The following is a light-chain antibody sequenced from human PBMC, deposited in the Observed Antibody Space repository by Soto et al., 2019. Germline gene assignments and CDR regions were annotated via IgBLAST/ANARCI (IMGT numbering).Light chain of an antibody. CDR3: QQRSNWPT. CDR2: GAS. J-gene: IGKJ1*01. Sequence: IVLTQSPGTLSLTPGERAILSCRASQSVSNNYLAWYQQKPGQAPRLLIYGASNRATGIPDRFSGSGSGTDFTLTISSLEPEDFAVYYCQQRSNWPTFGQGTKVDI. V-gene: IGKV3-11*01. CDR1: QSVSNNY.